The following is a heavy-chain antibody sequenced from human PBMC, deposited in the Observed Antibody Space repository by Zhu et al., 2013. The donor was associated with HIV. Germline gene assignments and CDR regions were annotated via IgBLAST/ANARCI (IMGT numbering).Heavy chain of an antibody. J-gene: IGHJ4*02. Sequence: QVQLVQSGAEVKKPGASVKVSCKASGYTFTSYDINWVRQATGQGLEWMGWMNPNSGNTGYAQKFQGRVTMTRNTSISTAYMELSSLRSEDTAVYYCARGPPVTSSGYYYYFDYWGQGTLVTVSS. V-gene: IGHV1-8*01. CDR2: MNPNSGNT. D-gene: IGHD3-22*01. CDR1: GYTFTSYD. CDR3: ARGPPVTSSGYYYYFDY.